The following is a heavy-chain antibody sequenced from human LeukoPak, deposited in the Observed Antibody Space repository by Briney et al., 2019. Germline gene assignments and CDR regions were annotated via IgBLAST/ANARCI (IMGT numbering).Heavy chain of an antibody. CDR3: AKASFH. CDR1: GFNFANHA. Sequence: GGSLRLSCAASGFNFANHAMSWVRQTPGKGLEWVSAISGGGDITYYADSVTGRFTISRDNSKDTLFLQMNSLRAEDTAVYYCAKASFHWGQGTLVTVSS. D-gene: IGHD2/OR15-2a*01. CDR2: ISGGGDIT. J-gene: IGHJ4*02. V-gene: IGHV3-23*01.